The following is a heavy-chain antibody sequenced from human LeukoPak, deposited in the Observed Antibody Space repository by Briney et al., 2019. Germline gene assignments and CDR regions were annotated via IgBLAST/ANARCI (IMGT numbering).Heavy chain of an antibody. Sequence: SETLSLTCTVSGGSISSSSYYWGWIRQPPGKGLEWIGSIYYSGSTYYNPSLKSRVTISVDTSKNQFSLKLRSVTAADTGVYYCARQPKSCARGVFITGKACWFDPWGQGILVTVSS. CDR2: IYYSGST. CDR3: ARQPKSCARGVFITGKACWFDP. J-gene: IGHJ5*02. CDR1: GGSISSSSYY. V-gene: IGHV4-39*01. D-gene: IGHD3-10*01.